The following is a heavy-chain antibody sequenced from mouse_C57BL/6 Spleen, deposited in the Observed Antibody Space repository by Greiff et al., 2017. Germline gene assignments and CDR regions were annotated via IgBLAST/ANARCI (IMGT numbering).Heavy chain of an antibody. Sequence: EVQGVESGGGLVKPGGSLKLSCAASGFTFSSYAMSWVRQTPEKRLEWVATISDGGSYTYYPDNVKGRFTISRDNAKNNLYLQRSHLKSEDTAMYYCARDTYDSWGQGTTLTVSS. CDR3: ARDTYDS. CDR1: GFTFSSYA. CDR2: ISDGGSYT. J-gene: IGHJ2*01. V-gene: IGHV5-4*01. D-gene: IGHD2-4*01.